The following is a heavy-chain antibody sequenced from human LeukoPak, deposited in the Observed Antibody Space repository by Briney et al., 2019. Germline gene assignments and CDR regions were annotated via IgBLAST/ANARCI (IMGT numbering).Heavy chain of an antibody. V-gene: IGHV4-39*07. J-gene: IGHJ4*02. CDR1: GGSISSSSYY. CDR3: ARGEGVFSGY. Sequence: PSETLSLTCTVSGGSISSSSYYWGWIRQPPGKGLEWIGSIYYSGSTYYNPSLKSRVTISVDTSKNQFSLKLSSVTAADTAVYYCARGEGVFSGYWGQGTLVTVSS. D-gene: IGHD3-10*01. CDR2: IYYSGST.